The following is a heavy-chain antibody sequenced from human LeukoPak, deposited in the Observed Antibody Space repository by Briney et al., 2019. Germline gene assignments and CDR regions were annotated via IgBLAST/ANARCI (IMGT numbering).Heavy chain of an antibody. J-gene: IGHJ4*02. CDR3: VKATVTSSYFDYFDY. Sequence: GGSLRLSCSASGFSFSICSMHWVRQAPGKGLEYVSAISSNGGNTNYADSVKGRFTISRDNSKNTLYLQMSRLRAEDTAVYFCVKATVTSSYFDYFDYWGQGTLVTVSS. V-gene: IGHV3-64D*09. CDR2: ISSNGGNT. D-gene: IGHD4-17*01. CDR1: GFSFSICS.